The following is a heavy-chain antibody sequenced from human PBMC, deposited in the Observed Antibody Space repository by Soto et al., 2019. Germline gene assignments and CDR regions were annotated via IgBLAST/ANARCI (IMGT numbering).Heavy chain of an antibody. D-gene: IGHD3-22*01. Sequence: SVKVSCKASGGTFSSYAISWVRQAPGQGLEWMGGIIPIFGTANYAQKFQGRVTITADESTSTAYMELSSRRSEDTAVYYCAKQATTHYYDSSGSYQYYFDYWGQGTLVTVSS. J-gene: IGHJ4*02. V-gene: IGHV1-69*13. CDR3: AKQATTHYYDSSGSYQYYFDY. CDR1: GGTFSSYA. CDR2: IIPIFGTA.